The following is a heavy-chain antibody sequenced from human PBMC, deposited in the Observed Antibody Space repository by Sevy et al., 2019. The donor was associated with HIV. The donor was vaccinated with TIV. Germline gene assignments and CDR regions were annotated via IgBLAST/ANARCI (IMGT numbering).Heavy chain of an antibody. V-gene: IGHV3-48*02. CDR2: ISSSSSTI. D-gene: IGHD5-18*01. CDR1: GFTFSSYS. J-gene: IGHJ4*02. Sequence: GGSLRLSCAASGFTFSSYSMNWVRQAPGKGLEWVSYISSSSSTIYYADSVKGRFTISRDNAKNSLYLQMNSLRDEDTAVYYCARDHVDTAMVKVFDSWGQGTLVTVSS. CDR3: ARDHVDTAMVKVFDS.